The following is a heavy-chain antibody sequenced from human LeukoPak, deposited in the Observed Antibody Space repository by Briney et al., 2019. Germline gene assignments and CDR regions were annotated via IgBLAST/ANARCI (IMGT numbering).Heavy chain of an antibody. CDR3: ARDQWLDY. V-gene: IGHV3-48*01. CDR1: GFTFSGYI. D-gene: IGHD6-19*01. CDR2: IGSSGNTI. Sequence: GGSLRLSCAASGFTFSGYIMNWVRQAPGKGLEWVSFIGSSGNTIYYADSVKGRFTVSRDNAKNSLYLQMSSLGAEDTAVYYCARDQWLDYWGQGTLVTVSS. J-gene: IGHJ4*02.